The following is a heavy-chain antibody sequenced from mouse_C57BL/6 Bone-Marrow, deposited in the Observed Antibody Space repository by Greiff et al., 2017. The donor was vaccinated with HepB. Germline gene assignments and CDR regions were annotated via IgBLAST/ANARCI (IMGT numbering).Heavy chain of an antibody. D-gene: IGHD4-1*01. CDR3: ARALTGTWFAY. V-gene: IGHV5-4*01. J-gene: IGHJ3*01. CDR1: GFTFSSYA. CDR2: ISDGGSYT. Sequence: EVQLQQSGGGLVKPGGSLKLSCAASGFTFSSYAMSWVRQTPEKRLEWVATISDGGSYTYYPDNVKGRFTISRDNAKNNLYLQMSHLKSEDTAMYYCARALTGTWFAYWGQGTLVTVSA.